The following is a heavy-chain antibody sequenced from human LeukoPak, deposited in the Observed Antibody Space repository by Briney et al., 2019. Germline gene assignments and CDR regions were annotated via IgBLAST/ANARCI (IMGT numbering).Heavy chain of an antibody. D-gene: IGHD3-3*01. CDR3: ARGRFGGSYYDFWSGFDAFDI. Sequence: SETLSLTCTVSGGSISSYYWSWIRQPAGKGLEWIGRIYTSGSTNYNPSLKSRVTISVDTSKNQFSLKLSSVTAADTAVYYCARGRFGGSYYDFWSGFDAFDIWGQGTMVTVSS. CDR2: IYTSGST. V-gene: IGHV4-4*07. J-gene: IGHJ3*02. CDR1: GGSISSYY.